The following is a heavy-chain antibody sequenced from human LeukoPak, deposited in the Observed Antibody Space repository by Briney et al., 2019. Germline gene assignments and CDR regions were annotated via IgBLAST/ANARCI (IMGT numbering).Heavy chain of an antibody. V-gene: IGHV3-21*01. D-gene: IGHD1-7*01. Sequence: PGGSLTLSCAASGFTFSSYSKNWVRHPPGKGLERVSSISSNNSDIDYADSVKGRFTISRDNAKNSLYLQMNSLRAEDTAVYYCARALELREDFDYWGQGTLVTVSS. CDR3: ARALELREDFDY. CDR2: ISSNNSDI. CDR1: GFTFSSYS. J-gene: IGHJ4*02.